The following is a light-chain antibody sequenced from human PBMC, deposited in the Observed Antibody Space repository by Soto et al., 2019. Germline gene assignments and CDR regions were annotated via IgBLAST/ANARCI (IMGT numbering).Light chain of an antibody. CDR1: SSDVGGYNY. CDR3: SSYAGSNYV. J-gene: IGLJ1*01. Sequence: QLVLTQPPSASGSPGQSVTISCTGTSSDVGGYNYVSWYQQHPGKAPKLMIYEVSKRPSGVPDRFSGSKSGNTASLTVSGLQAEDEADYYCSSYAGSNYVFGTGTKVTVL. V-gene: IGLV2-8*01. CDR2: EVS.